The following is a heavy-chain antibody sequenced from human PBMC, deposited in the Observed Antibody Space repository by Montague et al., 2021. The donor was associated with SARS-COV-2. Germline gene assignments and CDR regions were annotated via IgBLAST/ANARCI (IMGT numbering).Heavy chain of an antibody. CDR1: GGSISSYY. D-gene: IGHD6-25*01. Sequence: SETLSLTCTVSGGSISSYYWSWIRQPPGKGLEWIGNIYYSGSTNYNPSLNSRVTISVDKSTNQFSLRLNSVTAADTAVYYCARVFRGQRLAFGCWGQGALVTVSS. J-gene: IGHJ4*02. CDR3: ARVFRGQRLAFGC. CDR2: IYYSGST. V-gene: IGHV4-59*12.